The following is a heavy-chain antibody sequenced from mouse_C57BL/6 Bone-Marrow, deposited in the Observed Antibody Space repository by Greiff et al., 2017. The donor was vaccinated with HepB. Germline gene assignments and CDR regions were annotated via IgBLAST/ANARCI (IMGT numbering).Heavy chain of an antibody. CDR2: IWSDGST. Sequence: QVQLQQSGPGLVAPSQSLSITCTVSGFSLTSYGVHWVRQPPGKGLEWLVVIWSDGSTTYNSALKYRLSISKDNSKSQVFLKRNSLQTDDTAMYYCARQGLLPWYFDVWGTGTSVTVSS. J-gene: IGHJ1*03. CDR1: GFSLTSYG. D-gene: IGHD2-3*01. V-gene: IGHV2-6-1*01. CDR3: ARQGLLPWYFDV.